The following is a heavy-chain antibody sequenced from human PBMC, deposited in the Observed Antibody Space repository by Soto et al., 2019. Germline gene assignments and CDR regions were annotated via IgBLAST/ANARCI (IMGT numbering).Heavy chain of an antibody. D-gene: IGHD4-17*01. CDR2: IYYSGST. Sequence: SETLSLTCTVSGGSISSGDYYWSWIRQPPGKGLEWIGYIYYSGSTYYNPSLKSRVTISVDTSKNQFSLKLSSVTAADTAVYYCARWSDYGDFDYWGQGTLVTVSS. V-gene: IGHV4-30-4*01. CDR3: ARWSDYGDFDY. CDR1: GGSISSGDYY. J-gene: IGHJ4*02.